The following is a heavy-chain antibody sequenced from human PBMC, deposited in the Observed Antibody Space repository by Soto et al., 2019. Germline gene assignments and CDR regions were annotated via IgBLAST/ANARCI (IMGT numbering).Heavy chain of an antibody. CDR3: ATIQLGPNWFDP. CDR1: GGSISSGGYY. J-gene: IGHJ5*02. D-gene: IGHD2-2*01. Sequence: PSETLSLTCTVSGGSISSGGYYWSWIRQHPGKGLEWIGYIYYSGSTYYNPSLKSRVTISVATSKNQFSLKLSSVTAADTAVYYCATIQLGPNWFDPGAREPWSPSPQ. V-gene: IGHV4-31*03. CDR2: IYYSGST.